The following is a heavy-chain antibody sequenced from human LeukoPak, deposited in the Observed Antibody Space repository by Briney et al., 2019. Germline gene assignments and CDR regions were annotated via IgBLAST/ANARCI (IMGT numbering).Heavy chain of an antibody. J-gene: IGHJ4*02. CDR1: GFTFSSYA. Sequence: GRSLRLSCAASGFTFSSYAMHWVRQAPGKGLEWVAVISYDGSNKYYADSVKGRFTISRDNSKNTLYLQMNSLRAEDTAVYYCARGGFLEWLLLFYWGQGTLVTVSS. D-gene: IGHD3-3*01. V-gene: IGHV3-30*04. CDR2: ISYDGSNK. CDR3: ARGGFLEWLLLFY.